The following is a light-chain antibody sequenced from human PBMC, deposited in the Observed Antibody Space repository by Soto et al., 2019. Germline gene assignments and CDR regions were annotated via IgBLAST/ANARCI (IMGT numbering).Light chain of an antibody. CDR1: QSVSSSF. V-gene: IGKV3-20*01. Sequence: EIVLTQSPGTLSLTSGERATLSCRASQSVSSSFLAWYQQKPGQAPRLLIYGASSRATGIPDRFSGSGSGTDFTLTISRLEPEDFAVYYCQQYDSSPPTFGQGTKVEIK. CDR2: GAS. J-gene: IGKJ1*01. CDR3: QQYDSSPPT.